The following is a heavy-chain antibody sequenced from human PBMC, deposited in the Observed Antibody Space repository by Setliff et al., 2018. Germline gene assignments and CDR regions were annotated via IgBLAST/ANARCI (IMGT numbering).Heavy chain of an antibody. D-gene: IGHD6-19*01. J-gene: IGHJ4*02. CDR3: ARSPPNRGSGSGWYGDF. V-gene: IGHV1-18*01. CDR1: GYTFTNYG. Sequence: ASVKVSCKASGYTFTNYGITWVRQAPGQGLEWMGWISAYDGNTKFAQNIQGSVTLTTDTPTSTAYMELRSLRSDDTAVYYCARSPPNRGSGSGWYGDFWGQGTLVTVSS. CDR2: ISAYDGNT.